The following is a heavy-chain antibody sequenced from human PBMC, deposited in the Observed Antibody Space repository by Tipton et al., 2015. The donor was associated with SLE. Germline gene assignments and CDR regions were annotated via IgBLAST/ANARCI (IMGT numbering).Heavy chain of an antibody. Sequence: SLRLSCAASGFTFSSYAMSWVRQAPGKGLEWVSAISGSGGSTYYADSVKGRFTISRDNSKSTLYLQMNSLRAEDTAVYSCARGPHMVVVVAAIVDYWGQGTLVTVSS. CDR3: ARGPHMVVVVAAIVDY. J-gene: IGHJ4*02. V-gene: IGHV3-23*01. CDR1: GFTFSSYA. CDR2: ISGSGGST. D-gene: IGHD2-15*01.